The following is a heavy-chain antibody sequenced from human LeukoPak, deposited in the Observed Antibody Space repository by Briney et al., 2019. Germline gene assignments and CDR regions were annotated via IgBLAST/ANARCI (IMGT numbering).Heavy chain of an antibody. Sequence: SQTLSLTCTVSGGSLGSGSDYWSWIRQPPGKGLEWIGYMYHSGSINYNPSLKRRVTISINTSKNQFSLRLTSVTAADTAVYYCAETIKQYYEDTNLVYGREVAMVTVSS. V-gene: IGHV4-61*01. CDR3: AETIKQYYEDTNLVY. CDR2: MYHSGSI. CDR1: GGSLGSGSDY. D-gene: IGHD2/OR15-2a*01. J-gene: IGHJ4*02.